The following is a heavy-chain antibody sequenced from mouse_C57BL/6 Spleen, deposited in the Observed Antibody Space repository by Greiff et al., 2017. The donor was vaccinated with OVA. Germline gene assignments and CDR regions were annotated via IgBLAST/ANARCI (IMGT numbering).Heavy chain of an antibody. CDR1: GYTFTDYY. CDR2: IYPGSGNT. V-gene: IGHV1-76*01. J-gene: IGHJ3*01. CDR3: ARNYGSSYDGDWFAY. Sequence: QVQLKESGAELVRPGASVKLSCKASGYTFTDYYINWVKQRPGQGLEWIARIYPGSGNTYYNEKFKGKATLTAEKSSSTAYMQLSSLTSEDSAVYFCARNYGSSYDGDWFAYWGQGTLVTVSA. D-gene: IGHD1-1*01.